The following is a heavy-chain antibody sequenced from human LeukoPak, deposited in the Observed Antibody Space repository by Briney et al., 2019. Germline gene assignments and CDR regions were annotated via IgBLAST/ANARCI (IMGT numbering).Heavy chain of an antibody. J-gene: IGHJ4*02. D-gene: IGHD1-1*01. CDR3: ARGKNWNYWEY. Sequence: VASVKVSCKASGGTFSSYAISWVRQAPGQGLEWMGGIIPIFGTANYAQKFQGRVTITTVESTSTAYMELSSLRSEDTAVYYCARGKNWNYWEYWGQGTLVTVSS. CDR1: GGTFSSYA. V-gene: IGHV1-69*05. CDR2: IIPIFGTA.